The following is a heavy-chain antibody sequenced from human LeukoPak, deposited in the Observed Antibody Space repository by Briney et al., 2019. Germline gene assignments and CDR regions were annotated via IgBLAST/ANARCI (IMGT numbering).Heavy chain of an antibody. J-gene: IGHJ4*02. CDR2: INSSANTI. CDR1: GFIFSNYE. D-gene: IGHD3-16*02. V-gene: IGHV3-48*03. CDR3: VREAFDYILVTYRLFEF. Sequence: GGSLRLSRAPSGFIFSNYEMNWVRQAPGKGLEWISYINSSANTIYYRDSVKGRFTISRDNARNSLYLQMTSLRAEDTAVYYCVREAFDYILVTYRLFEFWGQGTLVTVS.